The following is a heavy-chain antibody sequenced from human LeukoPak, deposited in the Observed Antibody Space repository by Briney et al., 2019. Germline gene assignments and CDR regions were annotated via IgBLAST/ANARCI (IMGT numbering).Heavy chain of an antibody. CDR2: ISSSSSSI. Sequence: PGGSLRLSCAASGFTFSSYSMNWVRQAPGKGLEWVSSISSSSSSIYYADSVKGRFTISRDNAKNSLYLQMNSLRAEDTAVYYCGRTADAFDIWGQGTMVTVSS. CDR3: GRTADAFDI. V-gene: IGHV3-21*01. CDR1: GFTFSSYS. J-gene: IGHJ3*02.